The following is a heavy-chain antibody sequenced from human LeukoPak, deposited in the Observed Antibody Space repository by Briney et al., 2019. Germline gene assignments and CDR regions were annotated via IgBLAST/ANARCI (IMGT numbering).Heavy chain of an antibody. CDR2: IYSGGST. V-gene: IGHV3-66*01. D-gene: IGHD6-19*01. CDR3: ARESGYSSGWYTGWFDP. CDR1: GFTVSSNY. Sequence: GGSLRLSCAASGFTVSSNYMSWVRQAPGKGLEWVSVIYSGGSTYYADSVKGRFTISRDNSKNTLYLQMNSLRAEDTAVYYCARESGYSSGWYTGWFDPWGQGTLVTASS. J-gene: IGHJ5*02.